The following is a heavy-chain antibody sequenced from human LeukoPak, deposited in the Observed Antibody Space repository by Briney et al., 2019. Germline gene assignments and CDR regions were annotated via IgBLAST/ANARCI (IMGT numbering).Heavy chain of an antibody. CDR3: AKDMGRRYYYDSSEFDY. Sequence: GGSLRLSCAASGFTFSSYAMSWVRQAPGKGLEWVSAISGSGGSAYYADSVKGRFTISRDNSKNTLYLQMNSLRAEDTAVYYCAKDMGRRYYYDSSEFDYWGQGTLVTVSS. J-gene: IGHJ4*02. V-gene: IGHV3-23*01. CDR2: ISGSGGSA. CDR1: GFTFSSYA. D-gene: IGHD3-22*01.